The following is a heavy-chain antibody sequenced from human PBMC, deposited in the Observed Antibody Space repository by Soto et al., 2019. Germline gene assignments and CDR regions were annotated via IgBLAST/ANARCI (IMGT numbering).Heavy chain of an antibody. CDR3: ARGARDTTMIPHDI. Sequence: PGGSLRLSCAASGFTFRIYSMNWVRQAPGKGLEWVSSISSSSIYIYYADSVRGRFTISRDNAKNSLYLQMNSLRAEDTAVYYCARGARDTTMIPHDIWGQGTMVTVSS. CDR1: GFTFRIYS. CDR2: ISSSSIYI. J-gene: IGHJ3*02. V-gene: IGHV3-21*06. D-gene: IGHD5-18*01.